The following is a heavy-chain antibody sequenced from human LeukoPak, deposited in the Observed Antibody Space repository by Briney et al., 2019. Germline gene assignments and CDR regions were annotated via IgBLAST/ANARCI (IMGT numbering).Heavy chain of an antibody. D-gene: IGHD5-18*01. Sequence: GASVKVSCKASGGTFSSYAISWVRQAPGPGLEWMGGIIPIFGTANHAQKFQGRLTITADKSTSTAYMTLSSLRSEDTAVYYCARDRAYSYGYVDYYYYYMDVWGKGTTVTVSS. CDR2: IIPIFGTA. CDR1: GGTFSSYA. J-gene: IGHJ6*03. V-gene: IGHV1-69*06. CDR3: ARDRAYSYGYVDYYYYYMDV.